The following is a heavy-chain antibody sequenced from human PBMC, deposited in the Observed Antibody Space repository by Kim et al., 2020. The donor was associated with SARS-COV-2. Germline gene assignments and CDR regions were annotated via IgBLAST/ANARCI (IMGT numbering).Heavy chain of an antibody. J-gene: IGHJ4*02. V-gene: IGHV3-30*01. CDR3: ARDSGDGSPDY. D-gene: IGHD1-26*01. Sequence: NKYYADSGKGRFTISRDNSKNTLYLQMNSLRAEDTAVYYCARDSGDGSPDYWGQGTLVTVSS. CDR2: NK.